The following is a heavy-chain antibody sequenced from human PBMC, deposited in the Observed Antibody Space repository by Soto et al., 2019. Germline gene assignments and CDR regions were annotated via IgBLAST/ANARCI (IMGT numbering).Heavy chain of an antibody. CDR2: IYYSGST. CDR1: GGSISSYY. J-gene: IGHJ5*02. Sequence: SETLSLTCTVSGGSISSYYWSWIRQPPGKGLEWIGYIYYSGSTNYNPSLKSRVTISVDTSKNQFSLKLSSVTAADTAVYYCARDLSEEGFDHWGQGTLVTVSS. V-gene: IGHV4-59*01. CDR3: ARDLSEEGFDH.